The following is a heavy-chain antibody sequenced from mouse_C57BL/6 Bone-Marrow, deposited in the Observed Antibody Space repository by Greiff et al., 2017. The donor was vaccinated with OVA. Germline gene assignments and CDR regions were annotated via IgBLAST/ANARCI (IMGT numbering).Heavy chain of an antibody. J-gene: IGHJ1*03. CDR3: ARRGITTVVADGYFDV. Sequence: EVQRVESGPGMVKPSQSLSLTCTVTGYSITSGYDWHWIRHFPGNKLEWMGYISYSGSTNYNPSLKSRISITHDTSKNHFFLKLNSVTTEDTATYYCARRGITTVVADGYFDVWGTGTTVTVSS. CDR1: GYSITSGYD. D-gene: IGHD1-1*01. V-gene: IGHV3-1*01. CDR2: ISYSGST.